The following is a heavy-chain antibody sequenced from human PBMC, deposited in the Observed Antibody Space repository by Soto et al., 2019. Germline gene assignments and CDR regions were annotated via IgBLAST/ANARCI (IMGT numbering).Heavy chain of an antibody. V-gene: IGHV5-51*01. J-gene: IGHJ3*01. D-gene: IGHD6-6*01. CDR2: IYPGDSDT. CDR1: GYSFTSYW. Sequence: GESLKISCKGSGYSFTSYWIGWVRQMPGKGLEWMGIIYPGDSDTRYSPSFQGQVTISADKSISTAYLQWSSLKASDTAMYYCAIYFSRDSSCDAFYFWGQGSMVTVSS. CDR3: AIYFSRDSSCDAFYF.